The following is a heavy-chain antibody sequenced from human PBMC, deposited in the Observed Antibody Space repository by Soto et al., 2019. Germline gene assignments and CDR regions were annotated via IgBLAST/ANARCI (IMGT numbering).Heavy chain of an antibody. V-gene: IGHV1-24*01. J-gene: IGHJ3*02. Sequence: EASVKVSCKVSGYALTELSMHWVRQAPGKGLEWMGGFDPEDGETIYAQKFQGRVTMTEDTSTDTAYMELSSLRSEDTAVYYCATDRYSSGWYYTFDIWGQGTMVTVSS. CDR3: ATDRYSSGWYYTFDI. CDR1: GYALTELS. D-gene: IGHD6-19*01. CDR2: FDPEDGET.